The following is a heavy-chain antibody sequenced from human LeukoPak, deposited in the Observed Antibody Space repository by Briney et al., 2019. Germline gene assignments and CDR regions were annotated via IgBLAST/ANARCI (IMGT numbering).Heavy chain of an antibody. Sequence: GGSLRLSCAASGFTFSSYAMSWVRQAPGKGLEWVSAISGSGGSTYYADSVKGRFTISRDNSKNTLYLQMNSLRAEDTAVYYCATRYFDWLSSLSFDYWGREPWSPSPQ. CDR2: ISGSGGST. J-gene: IGHJ4*02. CDR3: ATRYFDWLSSLSFDY. V-gene: IGHV3-23*01. D-gene: IGHD3-9*01. CDR1: GFTFSSYA.